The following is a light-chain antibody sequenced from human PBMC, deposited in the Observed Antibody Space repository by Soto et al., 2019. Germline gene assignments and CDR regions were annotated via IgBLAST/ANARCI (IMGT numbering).Light chain of an antibody. CDR1: QSVSSTF. J-gene: IGKJ1*01. CDR3: QRFESSVT. CDR2: GAS. V-gene: IGKV3-20*01. Sequence: EIVLTQSTGSLSLSPGERATLSCRASQSVSSTFFAWYQQRPGQAPRLLMYGASRRATGIPERFSGSGSGTDFTLTMSRLEREDFAVYYCQRFESSVTFGQGTKVEIK.